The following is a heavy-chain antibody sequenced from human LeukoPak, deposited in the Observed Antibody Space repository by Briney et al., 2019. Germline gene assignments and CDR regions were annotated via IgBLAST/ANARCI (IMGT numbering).Heavy chain of an antibody. V-gene: IGHV3-30*18. J-gene: IGHJ6*02. CDR1: GFTFSSYG. Sequence: PGRSLRLSCAASGFTFSSYGMHWVRQAPGKGLEWVAVISYDGSNKYYADSVKGRFTISRDNSKNTLYLQMNSLRAEDTAVYYCAKDSTAYYYGMDVWGQGTTVTVSS. CDR3: AKDSTAYYYGMDV. D-gene: IGHD2-21*02. CDR2: ISYDGSNK.